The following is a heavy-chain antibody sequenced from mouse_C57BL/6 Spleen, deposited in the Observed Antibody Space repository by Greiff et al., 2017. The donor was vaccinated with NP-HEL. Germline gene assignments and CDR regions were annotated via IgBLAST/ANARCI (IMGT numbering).Heavy chain of an antibody. V-gene: IGHV1-64*01. CDR3: ARSDGYSDY. CDR1: GYTFTSYW. D-gene: IGHD2-3*01. CDR2: IHPNSGST. J-gene: IGHJ2*01. Sequence: VQLQQPGAELVKPGASVKLSCKASGYTFTSYWMHWVKQRPGQGLEWIGMIHPNSGSTNYNEKFKGKATLTVDKSSSTAYMELSSLTSEDSAVYYCARSDGYSDYWGQGTTLTVSS.